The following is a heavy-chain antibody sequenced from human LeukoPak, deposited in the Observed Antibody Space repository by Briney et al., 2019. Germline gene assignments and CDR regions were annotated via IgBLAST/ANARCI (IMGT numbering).Heavy chain of an antibody. CDR2: ISAYNGDT. J-gene: IGHJ6*03. D-gene: IGHD5-24*01. CDR1: GYTFTSYG. V-gene: IGHV1-18*01. CDR3: ARRGSVEMATISCYYYMDV. Sequence: ASVKVSCKASGYTFTSYGISWVRQAPGQGLEWMGWISAYNGDTNYAQKLQGRVTMTTDTSTSTAYMELRSLRSDDTAVYYCARRGSVEMATISCYYYMDVWGKGTTVTISS.